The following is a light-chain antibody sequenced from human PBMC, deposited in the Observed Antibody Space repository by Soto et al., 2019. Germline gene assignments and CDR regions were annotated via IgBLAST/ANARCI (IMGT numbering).Light chain of an antibody. J-gene: IGKJ1*01. CDR2: AAS. V-gene: IGKV1D-8*01. CDR1: QGIGSY. Sequence: VIWMTQSPSLLSASTGDRVTISCRMSQGIGSYLAWYQQKPGKAPELLIYAASTLQSGVPSRFSGSGSGTDFTLTISCLQSEDFATYYCQQYYSFPPVFGQGTKVEIK. CDR3: QQYYSFPPV.